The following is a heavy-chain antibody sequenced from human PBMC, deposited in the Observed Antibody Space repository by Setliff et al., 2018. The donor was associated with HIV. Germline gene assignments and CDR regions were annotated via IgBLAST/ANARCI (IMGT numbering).Heavy chain of an antibody. D-gene: IGHD2-2*01. CDR3: ARDPEAQIVVVPAYMDV. CDR2: IIPIFGTA. CDR1: GGTFSSYA. J-gene: IGHJ6*03. Sequence: SVKVSCKASGGTFSSYAISWVRQAPGQGLEWMGGIIPIFGTANYAQKFQGRVTITADESTSTAYMELRSLRSDDTAVYYCARDPEAQIVVVPAYMDVWGKGTTVTVSS. V-gene: IGHV1-69*13.